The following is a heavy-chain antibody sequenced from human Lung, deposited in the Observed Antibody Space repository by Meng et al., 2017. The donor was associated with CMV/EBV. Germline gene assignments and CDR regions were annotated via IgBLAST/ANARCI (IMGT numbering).Heavy chain of an antibody. CDR3: ARAHYDYVWGSSLYYFDD. Sequence: GESLKISCAASGFTFSSYSMNWVRQAPGKGLEWVSYISSSSSTIYYADSVKGRFTISRDNAKNSLFLQMNSLRAEDTAVYYCARAHYDYVWGSSLYYFDDWGQGXLVTVSS. D-gene: IGHD3-16*01. CDR1: GFTFSSYS. J-gene: IGHJ4*02. V-gene: IGHV3-48*04. CDR2: ISSSSSTI.